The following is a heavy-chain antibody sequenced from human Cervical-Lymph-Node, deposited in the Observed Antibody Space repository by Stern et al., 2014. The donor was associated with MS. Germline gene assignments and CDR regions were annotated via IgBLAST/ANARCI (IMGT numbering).Heavy chain of an antibody. Sequence: QVQLQQWGAGLLKPSETLSLTCAVYGGSFSGYYWSWIRQPPGKGLEWIGEINHSGSTNYNPSLKSRVTISVKTSKNQFYLKLSSVTAADTAVYYCAAGYSSSWSHYYGMDVWGQGTTVTVSS. D-gene: IGHD6-13*01. CDR2: INHSGST. CDR1: GGSFSGYY. V-gene: IGHV4-34*01. CDR3: AAGYSSSWSHYYGMDV. J-gene: IGHJ6*02.